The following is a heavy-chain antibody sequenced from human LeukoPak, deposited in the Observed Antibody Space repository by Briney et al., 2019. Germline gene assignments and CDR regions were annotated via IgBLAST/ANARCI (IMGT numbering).Heavy chain of an antibody. CDR2: ISWNSGSI. J-gene: IGHJ6*04. V-gene: IGHV3-9*01. CDR3: AELGITMIGGV. CDR1: GFTFDDYA. D-gene: IGHD3-10*02. Sequence: GGSLRLSCAASGFTFDDYAMHWVRQAPGKGLEWVSGISWNSGSIGYADSVKGRFTISRDNARNSLYLQMNSLRAEDTAVYYCAELGITMIGGVWGKGTTVTISS.